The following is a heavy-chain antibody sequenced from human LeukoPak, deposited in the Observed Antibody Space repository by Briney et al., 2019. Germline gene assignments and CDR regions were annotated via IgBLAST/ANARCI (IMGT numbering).Heavy chain of an antibody. D-gene: IGHD6-13*01. V-gene: IGHV4-4*02. CDR1: GGSISSGNW. J-gene: IGHJ4*02. Sequence: PSGTLSLTCAVSGGSISSGNWWWWVRQPPGKRLEWIGQIYHSGSTNYNPSLKSRVTISVEKSKNQFSLKLSSVTAADTAVYYCARDAHMEQQLVHLNWGQGTLVTVSS. CDR2: IYHSGST. CDR3: ARDAHMEQQLVHLN.